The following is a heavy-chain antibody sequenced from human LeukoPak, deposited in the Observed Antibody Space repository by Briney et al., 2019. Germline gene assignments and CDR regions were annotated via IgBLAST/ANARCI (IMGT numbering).Heavy chain of an antibody. V-gene: IGHV3-23*01. CDR3: AKGVGGSGRYYFDY. J-gene: IGHJ4*02. CDR2: ISGSGGST. D-gene: IGHD6-19*01. CDR1: GFTFSSYA. Sequence: GGSLRLSCAASGFTFSSYAMSWVRQAPGKGLEWVSAISGSGGSTYSADSVKGRFTISRDNSKNTLYLQMNSLRAEDTAVYYCAKGVGGSGRYYFDYWGPGTLVTVSS.